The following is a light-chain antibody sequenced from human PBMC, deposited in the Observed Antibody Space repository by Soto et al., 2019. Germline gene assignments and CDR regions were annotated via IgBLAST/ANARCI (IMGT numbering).Light chain of an antibody. V-gene: IGKV3-15*01. J-gene: IGKJ2*01. CDR3: QQYNNWLYT. Sequence: EIVMTQSPATLSVSPGERATLSCRASQGVSSNLAWYQQKPGQAPRLLIYGASTRATGIPAKFSGSGSGTKFTLTISSLQSEDFAVYYCQQYNNWLYTFGQGTKLEIK. CDR2: GAS. CDR1: QGVSSN.